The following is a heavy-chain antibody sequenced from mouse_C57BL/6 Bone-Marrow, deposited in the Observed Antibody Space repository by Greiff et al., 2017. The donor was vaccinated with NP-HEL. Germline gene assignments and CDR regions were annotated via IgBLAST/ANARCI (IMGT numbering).Heavy chain of an antibody. V-gene: IGHV1-80*01. CDR3: ARDGDPYYAMDY. J-gene: IGHJ4*01. CDR1: GYAFSSYW. D-gene: IGHD2-3*01. CDR2: IYPGDGDT. Sequence: QVQLKQSGAELVKPGASVKISCKASGYAFSSYWMNWVKQRPGKGLEWIGQIYPGDGDTNYNGKFKGKATLTADKSSSTAYMQLSSLTSEDSAVYFCARDGDPYYAMDYWGQGTSVTVSS.